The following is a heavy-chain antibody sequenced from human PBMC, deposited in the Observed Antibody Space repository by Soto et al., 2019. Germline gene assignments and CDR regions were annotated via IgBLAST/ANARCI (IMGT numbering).Heavy chain of an antibody. D-gene: IGHD6-19*01. CDR2: ISYDGSNK. CDR1: GFTFSSYG. CDR3: AKERGWLAERYYYGMDV. V-gene: IGHV3-30*18. J-gene: IGHJ6*04. Sequence: QVQLVESGGGVVQPGRSLRLSCAASGFTFSSYGMHWVRQAPGKGLEWVAVISYDGSNKYYADSVKGRFTISRDNSKNTLYLQMNSLRAEDTAVYYCAKERGWLAERYYYGMDVWGKGTTVTVSS.